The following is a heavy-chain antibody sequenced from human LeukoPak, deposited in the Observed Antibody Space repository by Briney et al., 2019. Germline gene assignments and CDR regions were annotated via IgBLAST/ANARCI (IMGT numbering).Heavy chain of an antibody. CDR1: GFTVSSNY. J-gene: IGHJ4*02. Sequence: PGGSLRLSCAASGFTVSSNYMSWVRQAPGKGLEWVSVIYSGGSTYYADSVKGTFTISRDNSKNTLYLQMDSLRAEDTAVYYCVLRSGSGSYHDWGQGTLVTVSS. CDR2: IYSGGST. D-gene: IGHD3-10*01. V-gene: IGHV3-66*01. CDR3: VLRSGSGSYHD.